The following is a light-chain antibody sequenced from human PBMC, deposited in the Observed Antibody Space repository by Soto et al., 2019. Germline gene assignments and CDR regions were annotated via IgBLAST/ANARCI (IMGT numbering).Light chain of an antibody. V-gene: IGKV3D-15*01. CDR1: QSVGSN. CDR2: GAS. CDR3: QQYNDWVT. Sequence: ETVMTQSPDILSVSPGEGATLSFRCSQSVGSNLAWYQQKPGQAPRLLIYGASTRATGIPVRFSGSGSGTEFTLTISSLQSEDFAVYYCQQYNDWVTFGGGTKVDI. J-gene: IGKJ4*01.